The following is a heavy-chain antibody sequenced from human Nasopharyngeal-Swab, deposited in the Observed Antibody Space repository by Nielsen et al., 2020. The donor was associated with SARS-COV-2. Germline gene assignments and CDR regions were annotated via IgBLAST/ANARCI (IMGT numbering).Heavy chain of an antibody. CDR2: IYYSGST. D-gene: IGHD6-19*01. CDR3: ARQAGNFDY. J-gene: IGHJ4*02. V-gene: IGHV4-39*01. Sequence: GSLRLSCTVSGGSISSSSYYWGWIRQPPGKGLEWIGSIYYSGSTYYNPSLKSRVTISVDTSKNQFSLKLSSVTAADTAVYYCARQAGNFDYWGQGTLVTVSS. CDR1: GGSISSSSYY.